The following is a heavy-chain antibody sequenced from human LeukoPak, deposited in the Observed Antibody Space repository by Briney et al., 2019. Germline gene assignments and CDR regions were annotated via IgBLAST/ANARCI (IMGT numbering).Heavy chain of an antibody. V-gene: IGHV3-53*01. D-gene: IGHD6-13*01. CDR1: GFAFSSYW. J-gene: IGHJ4*02. CDR3: ASRIATAGSVDY. Sequence: GGSLRLSCAASGFAFSSYWMSWVRQAPGKGLEWVSVIYSSGSTYYADSVKGRFTISRDNSKNTLHLQMNTLRAEDTAVYYCASRIATAGSVDYWGQGTLVTVSS. CDR2: IYSSGST.